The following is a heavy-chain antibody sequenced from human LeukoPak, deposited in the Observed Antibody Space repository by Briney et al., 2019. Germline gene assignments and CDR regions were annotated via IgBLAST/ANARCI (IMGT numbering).Heavy chain of an antibody. CDR2: ISYDEKNT. J-gene: IGHJ4*02. V-gene: IGHV3-30*04. CDR3: ARAPDSAWHNFDY. Sequence: RAGGSLRLSCAASGFTFSAYPMHWLRQAPGKGLEWVAVISYDEKNTNYADSAKARFTISRDNSKNTLYLQMNSPRAEDTAVYYCARAPDSAWHNFDYWGQGTQVTVSS. D-gene: IGHD6-19*01. CDR1: GFTFSAYP.